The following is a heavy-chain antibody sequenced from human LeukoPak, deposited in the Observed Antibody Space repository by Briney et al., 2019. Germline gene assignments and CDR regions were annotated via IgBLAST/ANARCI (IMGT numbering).Heavy chain of an antibody. CDR1: GGSCSGYY. CDR2: IYYSGST. Sequence: RSETLSLTCAVYGGSCSGYYWSWIRQPPGKGLEWIGYIYYSGSTNYKPSLKSRFTISGDTSKNQFSLKLSSVTAADTAVYYCAGSYYYDSSGYVDYWGQGTLVTVSS. V-gene: IGHV4-59*03. D-gene: IGHD3-22*01. CDR3: AGSYYYDSSGYVDY. J-gene: IGHJ4*02.